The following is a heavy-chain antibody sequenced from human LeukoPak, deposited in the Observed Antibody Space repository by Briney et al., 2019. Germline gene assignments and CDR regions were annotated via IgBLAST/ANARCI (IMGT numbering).Heavy chain of an antibody. D-gene: IGHD1-26*01. V-gene: IGHV3-23*01. CDR1: GFTFSSYS. CDR3: AKVAGSTPFFDY. CDR2: ISGSGGST. Sequence: GGSLRLSCAASGFTFSSYSMNWVRQAPGKGLEWVSAISGSGGSTYYADSVKGRFTISRDNSKNTLYLQMNSLRAEDTAVYYCAKVAGSTPFFDYWGQGTLVTVSS. J-gene: IGHJ4*02.